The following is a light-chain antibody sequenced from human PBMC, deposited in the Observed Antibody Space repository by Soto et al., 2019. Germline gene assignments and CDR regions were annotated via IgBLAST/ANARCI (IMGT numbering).Light chain of an antibody. CDR1: QSVRSNY. V-gene: IGKV3-20*01. CDR2: GAS. J-gene: IGKJ1*01. CDR3: HQYGSAPAWT. Sequence: EIVLTQSPGTLSLSPGERATLSCRASQSVRSNYLAWYQQKPGQAPRLLIYGASNRATGIPDRFSGAGSGTDFTLTISRLEPEDFAVYYCHQYGSAPAWTFGQGTKVEIK.